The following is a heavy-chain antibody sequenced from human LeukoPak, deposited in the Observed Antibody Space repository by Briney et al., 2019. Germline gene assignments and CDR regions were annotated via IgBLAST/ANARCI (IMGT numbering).Heavy chain of an antibody. V-gene: IGHV3-64*01. Sequence: GGSLRLSCAVSGFIFSSYAMHWVRQAPGKGLEYVSTINSNGDSTYYAYSVKGRFTISRDNSKNTLYLQMGSVRAEDMAVYYCARDRTRITIFGVGNPLGYWGQGTLVTVSS. D-gene: IGHD3-3*01. CDR3: ARDRTRITIFGVGNPLGY. J-gene: IGHJ4*02. CDR1: GFIFSSYA. CDR2: INSNGDST.